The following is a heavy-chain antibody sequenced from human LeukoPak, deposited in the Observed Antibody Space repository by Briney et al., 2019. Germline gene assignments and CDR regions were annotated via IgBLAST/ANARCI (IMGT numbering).Heavy chain of an antibody. V-gene: IGHV4-59*11. J-gene: IGHJ1*01. D-gene: IGHD5-24*01. Sequence: ASETLSLTCTVSGGSISSHYWSWIRQPPGKGLEWIGYIYYSGSTNYNPSLKSRVTISVDTSKNQFSLKLSSVTAADTAVYYCASWLVEMATMEREGYFQHWGQGTLVTVSS. CDR2: IYYSGST. CDR3: ASWLVEMATMEREGYFQH. CDR1: GGSISSHY.